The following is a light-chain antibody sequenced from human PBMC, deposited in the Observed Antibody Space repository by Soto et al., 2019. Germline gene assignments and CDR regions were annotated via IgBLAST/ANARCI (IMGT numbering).Light chain of an antibody. V-gene: IGKV3-20*01. CDR2: DAY. CDR1: QSVGHMF. CDR3: HQYASSFGT. J-gene: IGKJ1*01. Sequence: IVLTQSPVSLSLSPGDRATLSCRASQSVGHMFLAWFQQKPGQAPRLLIFDAYRRATGIPDRFSGSGSGTNFALTISRLEPEDFALYYCHQYASSFGTFGQGTKVDIK.